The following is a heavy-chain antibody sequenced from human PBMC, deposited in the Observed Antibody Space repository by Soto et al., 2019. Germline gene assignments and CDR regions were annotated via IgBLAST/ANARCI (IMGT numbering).Heavy chain of an antibody. CDR3: ARGYDFWSGYYPQSGMDV. J-gene: IGHJ6*02. D-gene: IGHD3-3*01. V-gene: IGHV4-30-4*01. CDR1: GGSISSGDYY. CDR2: IYYSGST. Sequence: SETLSLTCTVSGGSISSGDYYWSLIRQPPGKGLEWIGYIYYSGSTYYNPSLKSRVTISVDTSKNQFSLKLSSVTAADTAVYYCARGYDFWSGYYPQSGMDVWGQGTTGTVSS.